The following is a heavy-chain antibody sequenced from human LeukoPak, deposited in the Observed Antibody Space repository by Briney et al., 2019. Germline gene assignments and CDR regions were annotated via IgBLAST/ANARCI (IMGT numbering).Heavy chain of an antibody. J-gene: IGHJ4*02. V-gene: IGHV3-66*01. CDR3: AGSDSSGYYPGLDY. Sequence: GGSLRLSCAASGFTVSSNYMSWVRQAPGKGLEWVSVIYSGGSAYYADSVKGRFTISRDNSKNTLYLQMNSLRAEDTAVYYCAGSDSSGYYPGLDYWGQGTLVTVSS. CDR2: IYSGGSA. D-gene: IGHD3-22*01. CDR1: GFTVSSNY.